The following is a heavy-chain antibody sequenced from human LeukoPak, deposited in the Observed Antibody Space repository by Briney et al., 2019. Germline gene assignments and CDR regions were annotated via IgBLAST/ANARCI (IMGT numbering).Heavy chain of an antibody. CDR3: ATVGSGSPYRYGMDV. D-gene: IGHD3-10*01. CDR1: GYTLTELS. J-gene: IGHJ6*04. CDR2: FDPEDGET. Sequence: ASVKVSCKVSGYTLTELSMHWVRQAPGKGLEWMGGFDPEDGETIYAQKFQGRVIMTEDTSTDTAYMELSSLRSEDTAVYYCATVGSGSPYRYGMDVWGKGTTVTVSS. V-gene: IGHV1-24*01.